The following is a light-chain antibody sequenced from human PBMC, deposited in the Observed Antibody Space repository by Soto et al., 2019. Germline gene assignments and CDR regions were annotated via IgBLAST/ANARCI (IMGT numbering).Light chain of an antibody. CDR2: EVS. CDR1: SSDVGGYNY. J-gene: IGLJ1*01. V-gene: IGLV2-14*01. Sequence: QSVLTQPASVSGSPGQSITISCTGTSSDVGGYNYVSWFQHHPGKAPKLIIYEVSYRPSGVSNRFSGSKSGDTASLTISGPQAEDEADYYCSSFTNTITRYDFGTGTKVTVL. CDR3: SSFTNTITRYD.